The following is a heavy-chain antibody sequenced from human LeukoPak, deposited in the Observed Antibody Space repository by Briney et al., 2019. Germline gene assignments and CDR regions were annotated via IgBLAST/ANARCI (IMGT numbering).Heavy chain of an antibody. CDR2: IKSKTDGGTT. CDR3: ARDSGYYMDV. J-gene: IGHJ6*03. V-gene: IGHV3-15*05. CDR1: GFTFSNAW. Sequence: GGSLRLSCAASGFTFSNAWMSWVRQAPGKGLEWVGRIKSKTDGGTTEYAAPVKGRFTISRDDSKNTLYLQMNSLRAEDTAVYYCARDSGYYMDVWGKGTTVTVSS. D-gene: IGHD6-25*01.